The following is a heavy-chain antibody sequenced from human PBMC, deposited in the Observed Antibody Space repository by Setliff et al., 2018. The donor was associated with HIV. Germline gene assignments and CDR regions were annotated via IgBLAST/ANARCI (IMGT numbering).Heavy chain of an antibody. Sequence: SLRLSCAAAGFNFSNTWMNWVRQAPGKGLEWVGRIKTKADGGTADYAAPVKGRFTISRDDSKNMLFVQMSSLRSEDTAVYYCVRDDAYSNLSRGGQGTLVTVSS. J-gene: IGHJ4*02. D-gene: IGHD4-4*01. V-gene: IGHV3-15*07. CDR2: IKTKADGGTA. CDR1: GFNFSNTW. CDR3: VRDDAYSNLSR.